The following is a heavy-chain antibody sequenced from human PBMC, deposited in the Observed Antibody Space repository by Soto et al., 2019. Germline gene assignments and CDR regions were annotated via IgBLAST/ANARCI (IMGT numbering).Heavy chain of an antibody. V-gene: IGHV4-61*01. CDR3: TRGGDPYKTGH. D-gene: IGHD2-21*01. CDR2: IHYSGST. CDR1: AGSVHIGTYF. J-gene: IGHJ4*02. Sequence: SETLPVTCTVPAGSVHIGTYFCRWIRQPPGKGLEWIGFIHYSGSTNYNPSLKGRVTMSVDASKNQFSLKLTSVNTADTVIYFCTRGGDPYKTGHWGQGTPVTVS.